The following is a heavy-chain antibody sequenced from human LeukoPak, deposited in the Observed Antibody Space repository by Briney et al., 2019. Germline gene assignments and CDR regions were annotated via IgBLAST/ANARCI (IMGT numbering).Heavy chain of an antibody. CDR2: IIPIFCTA. V-gene: IGHV1-69*05. J-gene: IGHJ4*02. CDR3: ASYGESTFDY. CDR1: GGTFISYA. Sequence: ASVKVSCKASGGTFISYAISWVRQAPGQGLYCMGAIIPIFCTANYAQTFHATVTITTDESTSTSYMELSSLRSEDTAVYYCASYGESTFDYWGQGTLVTVSS. D-gene: IGHD4-17*01.